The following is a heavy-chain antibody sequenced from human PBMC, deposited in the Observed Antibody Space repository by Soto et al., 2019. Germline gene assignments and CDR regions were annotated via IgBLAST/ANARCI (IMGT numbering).Heavy chain of an antibody. V-gene: IGHV1-69*13. J-gene: IGHJ6*02. CDR3: ARDKLKRGYYDILTGPYPSNYYYYGMEV. Sequence: GASVKVSCKASGGTFSSYAISCVRQAPGQGLEWMGGIIPIFGTANYAQKFQGRVTITADESTSTAYMELSSLRSEDTAVYYCARDKLKRGYYDILTGPYPSNYYYYGMEVWGQGTTVTVSS. CDR2: IIPIFGTA. CDR1: GGTFSSYA. D-gene: IGHD3-9*01.